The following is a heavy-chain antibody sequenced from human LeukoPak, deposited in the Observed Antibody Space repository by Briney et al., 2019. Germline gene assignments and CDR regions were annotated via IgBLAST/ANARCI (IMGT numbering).Heavy chain of an antibody. J-gene: IGHJ3*02. Sequence: GGPLRLSRVASGFTFTTYVMTWVRPAPGRGLEGVSTIVGSGGTTYYAHTLKGGFTLSRDKSKNALYLQIKSLREEDTPGYYCAKDLLTIFESDRDAFDIWGQGTMVTVS. CDR1: GFTFTTYV. CDR3: AKDLLTIFESDRDAFDI. D-gene: IGHD3-22*01. CDR2: IVGSGGTT. V-gene: IGHV3-23*01.